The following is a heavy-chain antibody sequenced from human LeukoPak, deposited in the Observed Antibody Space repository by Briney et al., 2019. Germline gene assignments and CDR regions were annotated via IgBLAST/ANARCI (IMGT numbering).Heavy chain of an antibody. Sequence: SETLSLTCTVSGGSISSYYWSWIRQPPGKGLEWIGYIYYSGSTYYNPSLKSRVTISVDTSKNQFSLKLSSVTAADTAVYYCARRGTDYYYYYGMDVWGQGTTVTVSS. CDR3: ARRGTDYYYYYGMDV. CDR1: GGSISSYY. V-gene: IGHV4-59*08. J-gene: IGHJ6*02. CDR2: IYYSGST.